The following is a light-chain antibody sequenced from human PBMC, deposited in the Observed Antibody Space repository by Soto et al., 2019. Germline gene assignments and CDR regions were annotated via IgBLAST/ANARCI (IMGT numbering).Light chain of an antibody. Sequence: EIVMTQSPATLSVSPGEGATLSCRASQSVNSNLAWYRHKPGQAPRLLSYRASTRAAGLPDRFSGSGSGTEFTLTISSLQSEDFAVYYCQQYHKWPITFAQGTRLEIK. CDR1: QSVNSN. CDR2: RAS. V-gene: IGKV3-15*01. CDR3: QQYHKWPIT. J-gene: IGKJ5*01.